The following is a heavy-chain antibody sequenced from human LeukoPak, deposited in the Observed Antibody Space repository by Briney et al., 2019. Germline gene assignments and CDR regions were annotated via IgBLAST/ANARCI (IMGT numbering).Heavy chain of an antibody. Sequence: SETLSLTCAVSGGSISGSRSYWGWIRQPPGGGLEWIGSVFHSGTTYCNPSLRSRLTISVDTSRNQFSLRLRSVTAADTAVYYCTRRDSIGGNPVLDYWGRGALVTVSS. D-gene: IGHD4-23*01. CDR3: TRRDSIGGNPVLDY. V-gene: IGHV4-39*01. CDR1: GGSISGSRSY. J-gene: IGHJ4*02. CDR2: VFHSGTT.